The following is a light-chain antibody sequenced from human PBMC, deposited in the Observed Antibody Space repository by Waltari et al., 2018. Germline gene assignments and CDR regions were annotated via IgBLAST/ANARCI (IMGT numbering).Light chain of an antibody. V-gene: IGLV2-11*01. CDR1: SSDVGGYNY. Sequence: QSALTQPRSVSGSPGQSVTISCTGTSSDVGGYNYVSWYQHHPGKAPKLMIYEVSKRPSGVPDRFSGSQSGSTASLTVSGLHVEDESDYYCSSYAGNNVYVFGSGTKVTVL. CDR3: SSYAGNNVYV. CDR2: EVS. J-gene: IGLJ1*01.